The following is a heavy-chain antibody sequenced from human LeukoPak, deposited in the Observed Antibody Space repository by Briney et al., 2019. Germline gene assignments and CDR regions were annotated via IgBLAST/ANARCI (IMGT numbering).Heavy chain of an antibody. CDR3: ARVGYYSLGPFSYFDY. CDR1: GFTFSRYA. CDR2: ISYDGSNE. J-gene: IGHJ4*02. V-gene: IGHV3-30-3*01. D-gene: IGHD3-10*01. Sequence: GGSLRLSCAASGFTFSRYAMHWVRQAPGKGLEWVAVISYDGSNEYYADSVKGRFTISRDSSGNTLYLQMNSLRVEDTAVYYCARVGYYSLGPFSYFDYWGQGTLVTVSS.